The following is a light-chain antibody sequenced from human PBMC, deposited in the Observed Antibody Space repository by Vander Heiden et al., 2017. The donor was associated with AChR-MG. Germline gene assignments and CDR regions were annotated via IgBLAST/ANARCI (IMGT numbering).Light chain of an antibody. V-gene: IGKV1-39*01. CDR1: QSISNY. Sequence: DIQMTQPPSSLSASVGDRVTITCRASQSISNYLNWYQQRPGKAPKLLIFAASSLQSGVPSRFSGSGSGTDFTLTISSLQPEDFATYYCQQSYNKFTFGGGTKVEIK. J-gene: IGKJ4*01. CDR2: AAS. CDR3: QQSYNKFT.